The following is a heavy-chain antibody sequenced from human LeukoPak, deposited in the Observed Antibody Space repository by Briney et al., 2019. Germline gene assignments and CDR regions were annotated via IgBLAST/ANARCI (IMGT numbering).Heavy chain of an antibody. CDR3: AKRDDFWSGSPDY. CDR2: ISGSGGST. CDR1: GFTFSSYA. J-gene: IGHJ4*02. D-gene: IGHD3-3*01. V-gene: IGHV3-23*01. Sequence: GGSLRLSCAASGFTFSSYAMSWVRQAPGKGLEWVSAISGSGGSTYYADSVKGRFTISRDNSKNTLHLQMNSLRAEDTAVYYCAKRDDFWSGSPDYWGQGTLVTVSS.